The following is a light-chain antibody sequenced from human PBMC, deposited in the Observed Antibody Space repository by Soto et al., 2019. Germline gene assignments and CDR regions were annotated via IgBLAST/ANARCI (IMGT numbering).Light chain of an antibody. V-gene: IGKV3-20*01. J-gene: IGKJ3*01. CDR3: QQYGSSPGGFT. CDR2: GAS. Sequence: VLTQYRGTLSLSPGESATLSCRASHSFSIASLAWYHQKPGRTASILMNGASSMAPGIPQRLSGGGSATNFSPPTSRLEHEDFAVYYCQQYGSSPGGFTFGPGTKVDIK. CDR1: HSFSIAS.